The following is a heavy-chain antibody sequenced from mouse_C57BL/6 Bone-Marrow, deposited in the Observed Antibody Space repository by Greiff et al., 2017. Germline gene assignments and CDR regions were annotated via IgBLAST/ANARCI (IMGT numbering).Heavy chain of an antibody. CDR1: GFTFSSYT. D-gene: IGHD1-1*01. J-gene: IGHJ1*03. CDR3: SRQVTTVLATKYFDV. CDR2: ISGGGGNT. V-gene: IGHV5-9*01. Sequence: EVKLVESGGGLVKPGGSLKLSCAASGFTFSSYTMSWVRQTPEKRLQWVAAISGGGGNTYYPDSVTGRFTISRDNDTNTLYLQVRRLMSEDTALYYCSRQVTTVLATKYFDVWGTGTTVTVSS.